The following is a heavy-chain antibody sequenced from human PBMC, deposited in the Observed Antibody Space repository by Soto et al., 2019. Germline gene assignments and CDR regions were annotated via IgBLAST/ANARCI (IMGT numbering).Heavy chain of an antibody. Sequence: ASVKVSCKASGYTFTGYFMHWVRQAPGQGLEWMGWINPNSGDTNYAQKFQGWVTMTRDTSISTAYMELSRLRSDDTAVYYCAKEAIVGGGMDVWGQGTTVTISS. CDR1: GYTFTGYF. V-gene: IGHV1-2*04. CDR2: INPNSGDT. D-gene: IGHD2-15*01. J-gene: IGHJ6*02. CDR3: AKEAIVGGGMDV.